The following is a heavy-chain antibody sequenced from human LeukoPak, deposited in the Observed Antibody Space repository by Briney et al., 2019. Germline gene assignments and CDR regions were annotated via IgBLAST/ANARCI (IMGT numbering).Heavy chain of an antibody. Sequence: ASVKVSCKASGYTFTGYYMHWVRQAPGQGLEWMGWINPNSGGTNYAQKFQGRVTMTRDTSISTAHMELSRLRSDDTAVYYCVCTDIVVVPAPLDPWGQGTLVTVSS. J-gene: IGHJ5*02. D-gene: IGHD2-2*01. CDR3: VCTDIVVVPAPLDP. V-gene: IGHV1-2*02. CDR1: GYTFTGYY. CDR2: INPNSGGT.